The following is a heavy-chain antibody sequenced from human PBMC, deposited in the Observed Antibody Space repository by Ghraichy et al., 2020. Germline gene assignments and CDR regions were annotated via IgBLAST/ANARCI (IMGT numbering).Heavy chain of an antibody. V-gene: IGHV3-30-3*01. J-gene: IGHJ4*02. CDR3: AREGNCLDY. CDR2: ISYDGSNK. Sequence: GGSLRLSCAASGFTFSSYAMHWVRQAPGKGLEWVAVISYDGSNKYYADSVKGRFTISRDNSKNTLYLQMNSLRAEDTAVYYCAREGNCLDYWGQGTLVTVSS. CDR1: GFTFSSYA. D-gene: IGHD4-23*01.